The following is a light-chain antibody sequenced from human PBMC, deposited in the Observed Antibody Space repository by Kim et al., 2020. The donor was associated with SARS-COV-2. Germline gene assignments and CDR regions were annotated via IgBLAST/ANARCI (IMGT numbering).Light chain of an antibody. Sequence: EIVLTQSPATLSLSPGERATLPCRASQSVSSYLAWSQQKPGQAPRLLIYDASNRATGIPARFSGSGSGTDFTLTISSLESEDFAVYYCQQRSNWATVTFGVVTKVDIK. CDR2: DAS. V-gene: IGKV3-11*01. J-gene: IGKJ4*01. CDR1: QSVSSY. CDR3: QQRSNWATVT.